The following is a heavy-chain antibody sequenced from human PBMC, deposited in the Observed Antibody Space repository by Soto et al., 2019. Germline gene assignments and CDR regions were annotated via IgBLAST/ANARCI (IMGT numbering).Heavy chain of an antibody. CDR1: GFTFSSYS. V-gene: IGHV3-21*01. Sequence: RGSLRLSCAASGFTFSSYSMNWVRQAPGTGLEWVSSISSSSSYIYYADSVKGRFTISRDNAKNSLYLQMNSLRAEDTAVYYCARATIAVAGTVWFDPWGQGTLVTVSS. CDR2: ISSSSSYI. J-gene: IGHJ5*02. CDR3: ARATIAVAGTVWFDP. D-gene: IGHD6-19*01.